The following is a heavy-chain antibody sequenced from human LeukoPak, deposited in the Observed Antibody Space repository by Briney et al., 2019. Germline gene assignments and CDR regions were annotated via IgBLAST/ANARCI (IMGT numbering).Heavy chain of an antibody. V-gene: IGHV4-59*01. CDR1: GGSISSYY. J-gene: IGHJ4*02. D-gene: IGHD3-22*01. CDR2: IYYSGST. CDR3: ARVGPYYYDSSGYFDY. Sequence: SETLSLTCTVSGGSISSYYWSWIRQPPGKGLEWIGYIYYSGSTNYNPSLKSRVTISVDTSKNQFSLKLSSVTAADTAAYYCARVGPYYYDSSGYFDYWGQGTLVTVSS.